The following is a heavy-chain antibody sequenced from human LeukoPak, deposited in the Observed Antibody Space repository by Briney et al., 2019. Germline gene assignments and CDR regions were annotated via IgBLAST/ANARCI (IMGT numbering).Heavy chain of an antibody. CDR3: ARDVEVCRLGACYWTTFDC. CDR1: GFTFSSYA. CDR2: ISYDGSNK. Sequence: GGSLRLSCAASGFTFSSYAMHWVRQAPGKGLEWVAVISYDGSNKYYADSVKGRFTISRDNSKNTLYLQMNSLRAEDTAVYYCARDVEVCRLGACYWTTFDCWGQGTLVTVSS. V-gene: IGHV3-30*04. J-gene: IGHJ4*02. D-gene: IGHD2-21*02.